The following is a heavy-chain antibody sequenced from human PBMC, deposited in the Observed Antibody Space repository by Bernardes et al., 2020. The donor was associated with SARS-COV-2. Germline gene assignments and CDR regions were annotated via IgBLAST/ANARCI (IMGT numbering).Heavy chain of an antibody. CDR1: GYTFTSNG. V-gene: IGHV1-18*01. CDR3: ARSGSGWAHSDY. Sequence: ASVKVSCKASGYTFTSNGISWVRQAPGQGLEWMGWTNAYNDNTNYAQKFHDRITMTTDTSTSTAYMELRSLGSDGTAVYYCARSGSGWAHSDYWGQGTLVTVSS. J-gene: IGHJ4*02. CDR2: TNAYNDNT. D-gene: IGHD6-19*01.